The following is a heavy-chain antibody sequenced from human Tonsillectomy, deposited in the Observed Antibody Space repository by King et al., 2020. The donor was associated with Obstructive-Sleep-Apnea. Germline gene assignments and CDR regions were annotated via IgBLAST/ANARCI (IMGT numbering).Heavy chain of an antibody. Sequence: QLVQSGGGVVQPGGSLRLSCAASGFTFNSYAMHWGRQAPGKGLEGGAVISYDGINKYHADSVKGRFTISRDNSKNTLHLQMNSLRPEDTAVYFWARDSSCGGWGAHLDQWGQRTRATVSS. V-gene: IGHV3-30*04. D-gene: IGHD2-21*01. CDR2: ISYDGINK. J-gene: IGHJ4*02. CDR3: ARDSSCGGWGAHLDQ. CDR1: GFTFNSYA.